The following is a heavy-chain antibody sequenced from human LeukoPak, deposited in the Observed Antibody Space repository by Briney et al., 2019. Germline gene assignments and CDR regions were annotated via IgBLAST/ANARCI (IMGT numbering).Heavy chain of an antibody. CDR1: GFTFSSYA. V-gene: IGHV3-23*01. D-gene: IGHD1-26*01. CDR2: ISGSGDST. Sequence: GGSLRLSCAASGFTFSSYAMSWVRQAPGKGLEWVSAISGSGDSTYYADSVKGRFTISRDNSKNTLYLQMNSLRAEDTAVYYCARVESWEHSGSSQDAFDIWGQGTMVTVSS. CDR3: ARVESWEHSGSSQDAFDI. J-gene: IGHJ3*02.